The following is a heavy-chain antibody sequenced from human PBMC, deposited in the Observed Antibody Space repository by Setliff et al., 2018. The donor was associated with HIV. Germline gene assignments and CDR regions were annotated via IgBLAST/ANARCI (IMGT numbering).Heavy chain of an antibody. Sequence: PSETLSLTCTVSGDSISTDYWTWIRQPPGKGLEWIGYIYNSASTSYNPSLKSRVTILVDTSKNQFSLKLSSVTAADTAVYYCARGGYYGSGSYGYWGQGTLVTVSS. J-gene: IGHJ4*02. CDR3: ARGGYYGSGSYGY. CDR1: GDSISTDY. CDR2: IYNSAST. D-gene: IGHD3-10*01. V-gene: IGHV4-59*12.